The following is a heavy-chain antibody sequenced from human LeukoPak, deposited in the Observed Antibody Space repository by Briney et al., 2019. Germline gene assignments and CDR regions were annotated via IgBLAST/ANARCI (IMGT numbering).Heavy chain of an antibody. CDR2: IDKSGST. J-gene: IGHJ1*01. Sequence: SGGSLRLSCAASGFTVSSNYMSWVRQAPGKGLEWVSVIDKSGSTYYAESVKGRFTISSDISKNTVYLQMNSLRVEDTAVYYCARDGSSLSLGNWGQVTPASVSS. V-gene: IGHV3-53*01. CDR3: ARDGSSLSLGN. D-gene: IGHD2/OR15-2a*01. CDR1: GFTVSSNY.